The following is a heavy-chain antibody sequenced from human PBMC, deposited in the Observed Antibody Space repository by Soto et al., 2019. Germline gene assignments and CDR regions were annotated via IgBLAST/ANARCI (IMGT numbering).Heavy chain of an antibody. CDR1: GYTFTNYG. D-gene: IGHD2-2*01. CDR3: ARVGDCSSTSCRYYYYYGMDV. J-gene: IGHJ6*02. V-gene: IGHV1-18*01. CDR2: ISAYNGNT. Sequence: QVQLVQSGAEVKKPGASVKLSCKASGYTFTNYGISWVRQAPGQGLEWMGWISAYNGNTNYAQKLQGRVTMTTDTSTSTAYMELRSLRSDDTAVYYCARVGDCSSTSCRYYYYYGMDVWGQGTTVTVSS.